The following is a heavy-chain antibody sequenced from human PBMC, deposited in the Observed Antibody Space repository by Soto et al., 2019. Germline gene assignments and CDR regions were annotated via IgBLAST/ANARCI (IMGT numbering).Heavy chain of an antibody. J-gene: IGHJ4*02. Sequence: EVQLLESGGTLVQPGGSLRLSCAASGFTFSTYAMNWVRQAPGKGLEWVSGIGASGGSTYYSDSLKGRFTISRDNSRNTVFLQMKSLRAEDTAVYYWEKSLWGGAPTEGIDYWGQGTLVTVSS. CDR3: EKSLWGGAPTEGIDY. CDR1: GFTFSTYA. V-gene: IGHV3-23*01. D-gene: IGHD3-16*01. CDR2: IGASGGST.